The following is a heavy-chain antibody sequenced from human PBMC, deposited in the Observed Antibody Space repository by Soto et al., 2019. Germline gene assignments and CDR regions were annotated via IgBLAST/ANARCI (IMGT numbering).Heavy chain of an antibody. V-gene: IGHV1-18*01. J-gene: IGHJ6*02. CDR1: GYTFTRYG. D-gene: IGHD2-8*01. CDR2: ISGYNGET. Sequence: QGHLVQSGAEVKKPGTSVKVSCKASGYTFTRYGISWVRQAPGQGLEWMGWISGYNGETNYAQNPQGRVTMTIDTSTSTAYVELRSLTSDDTAVYYCAKNGQPPYYYYGLDVWGQGTTVTVSS. CDR3: AKNGQPPYYYYGLDV.